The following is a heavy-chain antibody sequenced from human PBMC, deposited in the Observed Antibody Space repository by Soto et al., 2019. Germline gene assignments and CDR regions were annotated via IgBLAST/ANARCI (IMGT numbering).Heavy chain of an antibody. V-gene: IGHV4-59*01. J-gene: IGHJ5*02. Sequence: QVQLQESGPGLVKPSETLSLTCTVSGGSISSYYWSWIRQPQGKGLEWIGYIYYSGSTNYNPSLKSRVTISVDTSKNQFSLKLSSVTAADTAVYDCARGRGWFDPWGQGTLVTVSS. CDR1: GGSISSYY. CDR2: IYYSGST. CDR3: ARGRGWFDP.